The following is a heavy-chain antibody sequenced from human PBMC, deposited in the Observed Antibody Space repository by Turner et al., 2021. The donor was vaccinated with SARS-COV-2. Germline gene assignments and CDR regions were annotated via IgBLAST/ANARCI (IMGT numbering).Heavy chain of an antibody. CDR1: GFTFSTTS. Sequence: EVQLVESGGGLVKPGGSLSLSCAASGFTFSTTSMNWVRQAPGKGLEWVSSISSTGNYKWYADSLKGRITISRDNAKNSLDLQMDSLRVEDTAVYHCATTRNGYTLDWGQGTLVTVSS. CDR3: ATTRNGYTLD. J-gene: IGHJ4*02. CDR2: ISSTGNYK. V-gene: IGHV3-21*02. D-gene: IGHD5-18*01.